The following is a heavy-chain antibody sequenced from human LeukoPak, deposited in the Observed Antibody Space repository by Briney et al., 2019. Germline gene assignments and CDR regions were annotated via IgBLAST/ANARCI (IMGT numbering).Heavy chain of an antibody. J-gene: IGHJ4*02. CDR3: ARLPILSIAVAGTDYYFDY. D-gene: IGHD6-19*01. Sequence: GASLKISCKGSGSRFTSYWIGWVRQMPGKGLEWMGIIYPGDSDTRYSPSFQGQVTISADKSISTAYLQWSSLKASDTAMYYCARLPILSIAVAGTDYYFDYWGQGTLVTVSS. V-gene: IGHV5-51*01. CDR1: GSRFTSYW. CDR2: IYPGDSDT.